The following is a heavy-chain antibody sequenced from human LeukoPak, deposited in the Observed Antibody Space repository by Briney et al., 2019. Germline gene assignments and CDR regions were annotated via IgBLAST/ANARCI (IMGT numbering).Heavy chain of an antibody. Sequence: ASVKVSCKASGGTFSSYSITWVRQAPGQGLEWMGGIIPIFGTANYAQKFQGRVTITTDESTSTAYMELNSLRSEDTAVYYCARSQYSGNYGFDSWGQGTLVTVSS. CDR3: ARSQYSGNYGFDS. D-gene: IGHD1-26*01. CDR1: GGTFSSYS. V-gene: IGHV1-69*05. CDR2: IIPIFGTA. J-gene: IGHJ4*02.